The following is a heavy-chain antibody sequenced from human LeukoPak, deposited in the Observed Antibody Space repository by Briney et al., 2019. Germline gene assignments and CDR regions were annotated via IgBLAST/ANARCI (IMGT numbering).Heavy chain of an antibody. Sequence: PGGSLRLSCAASGFTFSSYIMNRVRQAPGKGLEWVSSISSRSSYIYYADSVKGRFTISRDNAKNSLYLQMNSLRAEDTAVYYCARDAYCSTTSCKEYFDLWGRGTLVTVSS. D-gene: IGHD2-2*01. CDR2: ISSRSSYI. CDR1: GFTFSSYI. V-gene: IGHV3-21*01. J-gene: IGHJ2*01. CDR3: ARDAYCSTTSCKEYFDL.